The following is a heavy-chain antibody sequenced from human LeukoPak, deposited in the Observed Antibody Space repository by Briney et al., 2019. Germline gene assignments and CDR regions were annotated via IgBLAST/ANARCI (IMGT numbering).Heavy chain of an antibody. J-gene: IGHJ3*02. Sequence: SETLSLTCTVSGGSISSGTYYWSWIRQPAGKGLERIGRMYNSGSTNYNPSLKSRVIISVDTSNNQFSLRLSSVTAADTAVYYCARERTLVGGADIWGQGTKVTVSS. CDR3: ARERTLVGGADI. D-gene: IGHD2-21*01. V-gene: IGHV4-61*02. CDR2: MYNSGST. CDR1: GGSISSGTYY.